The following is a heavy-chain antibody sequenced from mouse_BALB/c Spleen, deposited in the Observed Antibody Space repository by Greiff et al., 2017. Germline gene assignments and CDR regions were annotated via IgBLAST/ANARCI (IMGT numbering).Heavy chain of an antibody. CDR2: ISYSGST. D-gene: IGHD2-3*01. Sequence: EVKLQESGPGLVKPSQSLSLTCTVTGYSITSDYAWNWIRQFPGNKLEWMGYISYSGSTSYNPSLKSRISITRDTSKNQFFLQLNSVTTEDTATYYCARGDGPDYYAMDYWGQGTSVTVSS. CDR3: ARGDGPDYYAMDY. J-gene: IGHJ4*01. V-gene: IGHV3-2*02. CDR1: GYSITSDYA.